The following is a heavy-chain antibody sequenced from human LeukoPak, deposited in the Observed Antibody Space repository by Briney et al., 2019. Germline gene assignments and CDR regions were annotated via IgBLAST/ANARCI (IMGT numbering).Heavy chain of an antibody. Sequence: PGGSLRLSCAASGFTFDDYAMHWVRQAPGKGLEWVSGISWNSGSIGYADSVKGRFTISRDNAKNSLYLQMNSLRAEDTALYYCAKDISDDPGGFDYWGQGTLVTVSS. CDR2: ISWNSGSI. V-gene: IGHV3-9*01. J-gene: IGHJ4*02. CDR1: GFTFDDYA. CDR3: AKDISDDPGGFDY. D-gene: IGHD3-16*01.